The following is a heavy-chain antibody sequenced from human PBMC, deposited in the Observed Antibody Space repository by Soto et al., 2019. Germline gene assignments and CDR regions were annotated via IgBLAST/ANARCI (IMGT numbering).Heavy chain of an antibody. CDR1: GGSFSGYY. D-gene: IGHD6-6*01. CDR3: ASGDSSSSRYYYYGMDV. V-gene: IGHV4-34*01. CDR2: INHSGST. Sequence: SETLSLTCAVYGGSFSGYYWSWFRQPPGKGLEWIGEINHSGSTNYNPSLKSRVTISVDTSKNQFSLKLSSVTAADTAVYYCASGDSSSSRYYYYGMDVWGQGTTVTVSS. J-gene: IGHJ6*02.